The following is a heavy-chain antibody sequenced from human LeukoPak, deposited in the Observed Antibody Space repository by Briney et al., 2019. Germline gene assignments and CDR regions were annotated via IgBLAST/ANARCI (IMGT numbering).Heavy chain of an antibody. J-gene: IGHJ4*02. CDR2: ISSRSSTI. D-gene: IGHD2-15*01. CDR1: GFTFSSYG. V-gene: IGHV3-48*02. Sequence: GGSLRLSCVASGFTFSSYGMNWVRQAPGKGLEWISYISSRSSTIYYADSVKGRFTISRDNAKNSLYLQMNSLRDEDTAVYYCARGCSGGSCFGDFVYWGQGTLGTVSS. CDR3: ARGCSGGSCFGDFVY.